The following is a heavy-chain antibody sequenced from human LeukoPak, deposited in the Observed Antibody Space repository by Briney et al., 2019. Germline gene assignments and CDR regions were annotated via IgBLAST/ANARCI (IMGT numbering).Heavy chain of an antibody. V-gene: IGHV4-34*01. CDR1: GGSFSGYY. CDR2: INHSGST. Sequence: SETLSLTCAAYGGSFSGYYWSWIRQPPGKGLEWIGEINHSGSTNYNPSLKSRVTISVDTSKNQFSLKLSSVTAADTAVYYCARGARPAAKVYYYYYMDVWGKGTTVTVSS. D-gene: IGHD2-2*01. CDR3: ARGARPAAKVYYYYYMDV. J-gene: IGHJ6*03.